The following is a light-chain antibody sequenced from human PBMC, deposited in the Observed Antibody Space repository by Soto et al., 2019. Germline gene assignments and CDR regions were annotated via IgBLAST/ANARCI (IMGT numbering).Light chain of an antibody. CDR1: QTISSG. CDR2: KAS. Sequence: DIQLTRSPSTLHGCVGEGVTITCRASQTISSGLAWYQQKPGKAPKLLIYKASTLKSGVPSRFSGSGSGTEFTLTISSLQPDDFATYYCQHYNSYSEAFGQGTKVHI. CDR3: QHYNSYSEA. V-gene: IGKV1-5*03. J-gene: IGKJ1*01.